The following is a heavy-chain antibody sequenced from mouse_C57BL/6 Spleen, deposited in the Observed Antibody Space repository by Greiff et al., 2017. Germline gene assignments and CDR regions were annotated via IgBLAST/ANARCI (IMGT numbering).Heavy chain of an antibody. V-gene: IGHV1-15*01. CDR1: GYTFTDYE. Sequence: ESGAELVRPGASVTLSCKASGYTFTDYEMHWVKQTPVHGLEWIGAIDPETGGTAYNQKFKGKAILTADKSSSTAYMELRSLTSEDSAVYYCTRAGVYWGQGTTLTVSS. J-gene: IGHJ2*01. CDR2: IDPETGGT. CDR3: TRAGVY.